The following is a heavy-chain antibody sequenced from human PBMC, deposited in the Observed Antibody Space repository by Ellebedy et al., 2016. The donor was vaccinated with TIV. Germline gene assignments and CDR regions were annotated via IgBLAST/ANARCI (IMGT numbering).Heavy chain of an antibody. CDR3: AKDREDVLRYLHV. J-gene: IGHJ6*04. D-gene: IGHD3-9*01. CDR2: ISWNSGNI. Sequence: PGGSLRLSCAASGFTFDNYAMHWVRQVPGKGLEWVSGISWNSGNIGYADSEKGRFSISRDNAKNSLYLQMNSLRAEDTALYYCAKDREDVLRYLHVWGKGTTVTVSS. V-gene: IGHV3-9*01. CDR1: GFTFDNYA.